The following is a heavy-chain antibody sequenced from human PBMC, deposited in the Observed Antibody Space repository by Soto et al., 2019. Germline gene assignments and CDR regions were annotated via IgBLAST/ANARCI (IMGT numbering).Heavy chain of an antibody. D-gene: IGHD3-22*01. CDR1: GFTFSSYA. J-gene: IGHJ4*02. CDR3: ARDHDSSGYYRGGGFDY. Sequence: GGSLRLSCAASGFTFSSYAMSWVRQAPGKGLEWVSYISSSSGTIYYADSVKGRFTISRDNAKNSLYLQMNSLRDEDTSVYYCARDHDSSGYYRGGGFDYWGQGTLVTVSS. V-gene: IGHV3-48*02. CDR2: ISSSSGTI.